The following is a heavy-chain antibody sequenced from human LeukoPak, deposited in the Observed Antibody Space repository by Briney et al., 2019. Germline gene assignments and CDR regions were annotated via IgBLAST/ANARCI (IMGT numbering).Heavy chain of an antibody. D-gene: IGHD5-12*01. Sequence: GGSLRLSCAASGFTVSSNYMSWVRQAPGKGLEWVSVIYSGGRTYYADSVKGRFTISRDNSKNTVYLQMNSLRAEDTAVYSCARVRRYSGYGPPNWFDPWGQGTLITVSS. V-gene: IGHV3-66*01. CDR3: ARVRRYSGYGPPNWFDP. CDR2: IYSGGRT. CDR1: GFTVSSNY. J-gene: IGHJ5*02.